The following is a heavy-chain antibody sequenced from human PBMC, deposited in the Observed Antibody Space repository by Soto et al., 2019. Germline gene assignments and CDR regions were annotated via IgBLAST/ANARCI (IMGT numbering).Heavy chain of an antibody. CDR2: ISYDGSNK. J-gene: IGHJ2*01. CDR3: ATLLGMKHISVWYFDL. V-gene: IGHV3-30*04. CDR1: GFTFSSYA. Sequence: GGSLRLSCAASGFTFSSYAMHWVRQAPGKGLEWVAVISYDGSNKYYADSVKGRFTISRDNSKNTLYLQMNSLRAEDTAVYYCATLLGMKHISVWYFDLWGRGTLVTVSS. D-gene: IGHD7-27*01.